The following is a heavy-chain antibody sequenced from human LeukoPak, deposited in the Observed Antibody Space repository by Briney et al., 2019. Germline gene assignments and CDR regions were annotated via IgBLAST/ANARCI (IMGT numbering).Heavy chain of an antibody. J-gene: IGHJ4*02. CDR2: IKSKTDGGTT. CDR3: ATVAHSSSLDY. Sequence: GGSLRLSCAASGFTFGNAWMSWVRQAPGKGLEWVGRIKSKTDGGTTDYAAPVKGRFTISRDDSKNTLYLQVNSLKTEDTAVYHCATVAHSSSLDYWGQGTLVTVSS. D-gene: IGHD6-6*01. CDR1: GFTFGNAW. V-gene: IGHV3-15*01.